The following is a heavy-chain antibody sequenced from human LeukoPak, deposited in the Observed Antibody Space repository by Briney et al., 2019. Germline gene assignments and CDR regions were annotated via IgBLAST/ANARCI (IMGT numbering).Heavy chain of an antibody. CDR1: GFMFSSNW. CDR3: ARDRTAMVSY. J-gene: IGHJ4*02. CDR2: IKEDGTET. D-gene: IGHD5-18*01. Sequence: GGSLRLSCAASGFMFSSNWMSWVRLAPGKGLEWVANIKEDGTETYYVDSVKGRFTISRDNAKNSLYLQMNSLRAEDTAVYYCARDRTAMVSYWGQGTLVTVSS. V-gene: IGHV3-7*01.